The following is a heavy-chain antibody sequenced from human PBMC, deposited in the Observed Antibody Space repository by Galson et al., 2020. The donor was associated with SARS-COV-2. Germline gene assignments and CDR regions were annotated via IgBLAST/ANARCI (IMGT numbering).Heavy chain of an antibody. Sequence: SETLSLTCIVSGDSIVSGDYSWSWIRQPPGQGLEWIGYISYSGSTYYNSSLKSRLTISVDTSKNPFSLKLSSVTAADTAVFDCADVGFETRKDFVVVPAVIPSYTDVWGKGPTVTVSS. V-gene: IGHV4-30-4*01. D-gene: IGHD2-2*01. CDR3: ADVGFETRKDFVVVPAVIPSYTDV. CDR1: GDSIVSGDYS. CDR2: ISYSGST. J-gene: IGHJ6*03.